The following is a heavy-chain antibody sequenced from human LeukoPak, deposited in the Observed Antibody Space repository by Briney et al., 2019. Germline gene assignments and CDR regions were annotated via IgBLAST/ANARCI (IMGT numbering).Heavy chain of an antibody. CDR3: VKDPPYSSSWYFQY. V-gene: IGHV3-64D*06. CDR1: GFTFSSYA. J-gene: IGHJ1*01. Sequence: GGSLRLSCSASGFTFSSYAMHWVRQAPGKGLEYVSAISSNGGSTYYADSVKGRFTISRDNSMNTLYLQMSSLRAEDTAVYYCVKDPPYSSSWYFQYWGQGTLVTVSS. D-gene: IGHD6-13*01. CDR2: ISSNGGST.